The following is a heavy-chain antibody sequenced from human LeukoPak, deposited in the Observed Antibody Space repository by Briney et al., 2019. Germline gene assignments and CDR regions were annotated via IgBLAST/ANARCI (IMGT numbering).Heavy chain of an antibody. J-gene: IGHJ3*02. V-gene: IGHV4-34*01. D-gene: IGHD3-3*01. CDR2: INHSGST. CDR1: GGSFSGYY. CDR3: ARWDSGEWFHDAFDI. Sequence: PSETLSLTCAVYGGSFSGYYWSWIRQPPGKGLEWIGEINHSGSTNYNPSLKSRVTISVDTSKNQFSLKLSSVTAADTAVYYCARWDSGEWFHDAFDIWGQGTMVTVSS.